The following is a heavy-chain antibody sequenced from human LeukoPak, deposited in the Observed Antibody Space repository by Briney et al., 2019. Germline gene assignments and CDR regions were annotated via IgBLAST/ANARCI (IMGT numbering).Heavy chain of an antibody. CDR1: GGSMSSYY. CDR2: IYYSGTT. D-gene: IGHD6-13*01. J-gene: IGHJ4*02. Sequence: WETLSLMCTVSGGSMSSYYWRWIRHPPGKGRGCLGYIYYSGTTNYNPALKSRVTISVDTSKNQFSLKLSTVTAADTAVYYCARGVYIAAAQYGYWGQGNVITVSS. V-gene: IGHV4-59*01. CDR3: ARGVYIAAAQYGY.